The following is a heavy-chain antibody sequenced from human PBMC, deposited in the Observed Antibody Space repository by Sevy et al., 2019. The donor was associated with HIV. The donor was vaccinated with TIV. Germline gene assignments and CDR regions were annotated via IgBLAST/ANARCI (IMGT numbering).Heavy chain of an antibody. Sequence: GGSLRLSCTASGFTFGDYAMSWVRQAPGKGLEWVGFIRSKAYGGKTEYAASVKGRSTISRDDSKSMAYLQMNSLKTEDTAVYYCTGGWGCDYWGQGTLVTVSS. V-gene: IGHV3-49*04. D-gene: IGHD3-16*01. CDR2: IRSKAYGGKT. J-gene: IGHJ4*02. CDR1: GFTFGDYA. CDR3: TGGWGCDY.